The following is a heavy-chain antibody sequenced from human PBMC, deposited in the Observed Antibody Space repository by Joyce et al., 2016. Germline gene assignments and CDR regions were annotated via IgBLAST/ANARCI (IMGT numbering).Heavy chain of an antibody. J-gene: IGHJ6*02. V-gene: IGHV1-69*12. CDR2: IIPFFGAA. CDR1: GGDFSNYT. CDR3: ARGGTSSDHYFFYTLDV. Sequence: QVLLVQSGAEVKRPGSSLRVSCKSSGGDFSNYTVNWVRQAPGQRLEWMGGIIPFFGAAKYAEDFQGRVTLTADQSTRTAYLELSSLTSADTAVYYCARGGTSSDHYFFYTLDVWGPGTTVIVSS. D-gene: IGHD1-14*01.